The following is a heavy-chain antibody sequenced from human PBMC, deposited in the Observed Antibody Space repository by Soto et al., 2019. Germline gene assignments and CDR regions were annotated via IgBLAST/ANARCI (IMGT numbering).Heavy chain of an antibody. D-gene: IGHD6-13*01. CDR2: ISYSSSYT. CDR1: GFTFSDYY. V-gene: IGHV3-11*06. Sequence: GGSLRLSCSASGFTFSDYYMSWIRQAPGKGLEWVSYISYSSSYTKYADSVKGRFTISRDNAKNSLYLQMNSLRAQDTAVYYCARGEVAAAATFNYWGQGTLVTVSS. CDR3: ARGEVAAAATFNY. J-gene: IGHJ4*02.